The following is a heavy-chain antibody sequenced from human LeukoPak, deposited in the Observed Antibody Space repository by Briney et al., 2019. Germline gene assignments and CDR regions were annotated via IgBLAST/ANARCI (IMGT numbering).Heavy chain of an antibody. Sequence: GGSLRLSCAASGFTFSSYWMSWVRQAPGKGLEWVANINQDGSEKYYVDSVKGLFTISRDNAKNPMYLHMNSLKAEDTAVYYCARVIPAAAGTPDYYYYYMDVWGKGTTVTVSS. D-gene: IGHD6-13*01. CDR2: INQDGSEK. V-gene: IGHV3-7*01. J-gene: IGHJ6*03. CDR1: GFTFSSYW. CDR3: ARVIPAAAGTPDYYYYYMDV.